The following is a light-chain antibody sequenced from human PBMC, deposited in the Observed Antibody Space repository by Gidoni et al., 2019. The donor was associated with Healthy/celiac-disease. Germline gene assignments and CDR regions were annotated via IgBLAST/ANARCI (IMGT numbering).Light chain of an antibody. CDR2: GKN. J-gene: IGLJ2*01. V-gene: IGLV3-19*01. CDR3: NSRDSSGNLVV. Sequence: SSELTQDPAVSVALGQTVRITCQGDSLRSYYASCYQQKPGQAPVLVIYGKNNRPSGIPDRFSGSSSGNTASLTSTGAQAEDEADYYCNSRDSSGNLVVFGGGTKLTVL. CDR1: SLRSYY.